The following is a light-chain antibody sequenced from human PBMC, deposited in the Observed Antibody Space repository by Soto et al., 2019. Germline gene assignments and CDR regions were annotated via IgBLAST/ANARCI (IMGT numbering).Light chain of an antibody. CDR2: DVY. Sequence: QSVLTQPASVSGSPGQSIAISCTGVRTDVDGYDYVSWYQQHPGQAPQLIIYDVYNRPSGVSHRFSGSKSGDTASLTISGLQAEDEADYSGTTYTSSTPLYVVGTGTNVPVL. CDR1: RTDVDGYDY. J-gene: IGLJ1*01. V-gene: IGLV2-14*03. CDR3: TTYTSSTPLYV.